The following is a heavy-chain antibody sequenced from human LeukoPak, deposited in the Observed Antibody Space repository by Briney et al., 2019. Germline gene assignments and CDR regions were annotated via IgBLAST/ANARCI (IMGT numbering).Heavy chain of an antibody. D-gene: IGHD3-10*01. V-gene: IGHV1-46*01. CDR3: ARVAVLLWFGEPEGYFDY. Sequence: GASVKVSCNASGYTFTSYYMHWVRQAPGQGLEWMGIINPSGGSTSYAQKFQGRVTMTRDTSTSTVYMELSSLRSEDTAVYYCARVAVLLWFGEPEGYFDYWGQGTLVTVSP. CDR2: INPSGGST. CDR1: GYTFTSYY. J-gene: IGHJ4*02.